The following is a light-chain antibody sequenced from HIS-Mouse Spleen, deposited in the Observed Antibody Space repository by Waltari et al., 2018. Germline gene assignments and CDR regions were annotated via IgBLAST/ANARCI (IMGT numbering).Light chain of an antibody. J-gene: IGLJ2*01. CDR1: NIGSQS. V-gene: IGLV3-21*03. Sequence: YVLTQPLSVSVATGKTASITCGGNNIGSQSVHSYQQKPGQAPVLVVYDDDDRPSGSPERFSGSNSGNTATLTISRVEAGDEADYYCQVWDSSSDHVVFGGGTKLTVL. CDR2: DDD. CDR3: QVWDSSSDHVV.